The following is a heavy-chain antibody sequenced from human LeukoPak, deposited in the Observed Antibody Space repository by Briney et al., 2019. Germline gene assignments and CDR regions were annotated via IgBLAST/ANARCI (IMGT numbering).Heavy chain of an antibody. Sequence: SETLSLTCAVYGGSFSGYYWSWIRQPPGKGLEWIGYIYYSGSTNYNPSLKSRVTISVDTSKNHLSLKLSSVTAAVTVVYYCASLYGSGSPFDYWGQGTLVTVS. CDR2: IYYSGST. V-gene: IGHV4-34*01. D-gene: IGHD3-10*01. CDR3: ASLYGSGSPFDY. J-gene: IGHJ4*02. CDR1: GGSFSGYY.